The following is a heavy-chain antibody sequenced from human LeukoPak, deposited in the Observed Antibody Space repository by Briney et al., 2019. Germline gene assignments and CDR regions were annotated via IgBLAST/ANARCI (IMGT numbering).Heavy chain of an antibody. J-gene: IGHJ4*02. CDR3: ARDPGGVATTDY. V-gene: IGHV3-21*01. Sequence: GGSLRLSCAASGFTFSSYSMNWVRQAPGKGLEWVSSISSSSSYIYYADSVKGRFTISRDNAKNSLYLQMNSLRAEDTAVYYCARDPGGVATTDYWGQGTLVTVSS. CDR2: ISSSSSYI. D-gene: IGHD5-12*01. CDR1: GFTFSSYS.